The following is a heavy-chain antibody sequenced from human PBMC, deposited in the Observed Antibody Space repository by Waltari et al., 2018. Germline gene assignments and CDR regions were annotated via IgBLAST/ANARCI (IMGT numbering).Heavy chain of an antibody. CDR3: ARPEQWLVRGAFDI. CDR2: IYHSGRT. D-gene: IGHD6-19*01. Sequence: QVQLQESGPGLVKPSETLSLTCAVSGYSISSGYYWGWIRQPPGKGLDWIGSIYHSGRTYYNTSIKSRVTISVDKSKNQFSLKLSSVTAADTAVYYCARPEQWLVRGAFDIWGQGTMVTVSS. J-gene: IGHJ3*02. CDR1: GYSISSGYY. V-gene: IGHV4-38-2*01.